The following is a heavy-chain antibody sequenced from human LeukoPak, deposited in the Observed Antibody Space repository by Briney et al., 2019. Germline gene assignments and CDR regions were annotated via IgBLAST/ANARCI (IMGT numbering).Heavy chain of an antibody. CDR3: ARDVYDYVWGSYSLDY. CDR1: GFTFSSYE. CDR2: ISSIGSTI. V-gene: IGHV3-48*03. Sequence: TGGSLRLSCAGSGFTFSSYEMNWVRQAPGKGLEWVSYISSIGSTIYYADSVKGRFTISRDNAKNSLYLQMNSLRAEDTAVYYCARDVYDYVWGSYSLDYWGQGTLVTVSS. J-gene: IGHJ4*02. D-gene: IGHD3-16*01.